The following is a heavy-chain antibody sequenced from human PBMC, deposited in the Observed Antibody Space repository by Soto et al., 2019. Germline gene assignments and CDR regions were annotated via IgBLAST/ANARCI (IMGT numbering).Heavy chain of an antibody. CDR1: RGSFSGYY. D-gene: IGHD5-18*01. V-gene: IGHV4-34*01. J-gene: IGHJ6*02. CDR3: ARGLRIQLWLPYYYYGMDV. Sequence: LXLTCAVYRGSFSGYYWSWIRQPPWKGLEWIGEINHSGSTNYNPSLKSRVTISVDTSKNQFSLKLSSVTAADTAVYYCARGLRIQLWLPYYYYGMDVWGQGTTVTVSS. CDR2: INHSGST.